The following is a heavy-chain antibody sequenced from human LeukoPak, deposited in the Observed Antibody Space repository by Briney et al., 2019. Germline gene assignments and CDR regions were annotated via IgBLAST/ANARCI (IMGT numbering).Heavy chain of an antibody. V-gene: IGHV4-59*01. CDR1: GGSISSYY. CDR2: IYYSGST. D-gene: IGHD3-3*01. J-gene: IGHJ4*02. CDR3: AREVELGLLEWLLQNYFDY. Sequence: SETLSLTCTVSGGSISSYYWSWIRQPPGKGLEWIGYIYYSGSTNYKPSLKSRVTISVDTSKNQFSLKLSSVTAADTAVYYCAREVELGLLEWLLQNYFDYWGQGTLVTVSS.